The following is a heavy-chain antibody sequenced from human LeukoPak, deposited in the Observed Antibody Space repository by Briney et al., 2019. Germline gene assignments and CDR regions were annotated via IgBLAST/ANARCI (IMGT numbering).Heavy chain of an antibody. CDR2: MNPNSGNT. J-gene: IGHJ6*03. D-gene: IGHD6-19*01. V-gene: IGHV1-8*01. CDR3: ARKFSGWYPPYYYYMDV. Sequence: ASVKVSCKASGYTFTSYDINWVRHATGQGLEWMGWMNPNSGNTGYAQKFQGRVTMTRNTSISTAYMELSSLRSEDTAVYYCARKFSGWYPPYYYYMDVWGKGTTVTISS. CDR1: GYTFTSYD.